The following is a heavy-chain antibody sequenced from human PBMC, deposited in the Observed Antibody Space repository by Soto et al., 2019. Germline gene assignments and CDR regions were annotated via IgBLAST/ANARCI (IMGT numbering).Heavy chain of an antibody. CDR2: IIPIFGTA. D-gene: IGHD4-17*01. J-gene: IGHJ4*02. CDR1: GGTFSSYA. V-gene: IGHV1-69*01. Sequence: QVQLVQSGAEVKKPGSSVKVSCKASGGTFSSYAISWVRQAPGQGLEWMGGIIPIFGTANYAQKFQGRVTITADESTSTAYMELSSLRSDDTAVYYCARESADYGGNGFWPTDYWGQGTLVTVSS. CDR3: ARESADYGGNGFWPTDY.